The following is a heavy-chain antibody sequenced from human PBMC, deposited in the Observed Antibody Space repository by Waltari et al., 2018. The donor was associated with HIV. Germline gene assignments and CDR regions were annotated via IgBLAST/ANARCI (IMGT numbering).Heavy chain of an antibody. CDR3: AKLDIVVVVAGGLFDP. D-gene: IGHD2-15*01. J-gene: IGHJ5*02. CDR1: GFTFSSYA. CDR2: ISGSGGST. V-gene: IGHV3-23*01. Sequence: SGFTFSSYAMSWVRQATGKGLEWVSAISGSGGSTYYADSVKGRFTISRDNSKNTLYLQMNSLRAEDTTVYYCAKLDIVVVVAGGLFDPWGQGTLVTVSS.